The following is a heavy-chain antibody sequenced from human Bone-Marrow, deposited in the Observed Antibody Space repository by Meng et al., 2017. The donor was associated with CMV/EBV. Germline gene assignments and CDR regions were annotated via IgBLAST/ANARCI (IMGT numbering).Heavy chain of an antibody. Sequence: GESLKISCADSGFTFSSYWMSWVRQAPGKGLVWVARINSDGTGTKYADSVKGRVTISRDNAKNTVFLQMNSLRVEDTAVYYCASRYGVASMGNWGQGTLVTVSS. CDR1: GFTFSSYW. CDR2: INSDGTGT. V-gene: IGHV3-74*03. CDR3: ASRYGVASMGN. D-gene: IGHD3-3*01. J-gene: IGHJ4*02.